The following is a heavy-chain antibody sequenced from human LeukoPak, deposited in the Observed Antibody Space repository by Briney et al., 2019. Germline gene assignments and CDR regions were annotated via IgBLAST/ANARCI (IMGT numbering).Heavy chain of an antibody. CDR3: AKDLHGDLRYFDWLFSAFDI. V-gene: IGHV3-23*01. CDR1: GFTFSSYA. J-gene: IGHJ3*02. CDR2: ISGSGGST. D-gene: IGHD3-9*01. Sequence: GGSLTLSCAASGFTFSSYAMSWVRQAPGKGLEWVSAISGSGGSTYYADSVKGRFTISRDNSKNTLYLQMNSLRAEDTAVYYCAKDLHGDLRYFDWLFSAFDIWGQGTLVSASS.